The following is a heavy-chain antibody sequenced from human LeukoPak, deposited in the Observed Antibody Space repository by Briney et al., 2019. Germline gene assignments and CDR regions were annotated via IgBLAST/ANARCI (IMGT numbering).Heavy chain of an antibody. CDR2: ISGSGGST. Sequence: GGSLRLSCAASGFTFSSYAMSWVRQAPGKGLDWVSAISGSGGSTYYADSVKGRFTISRDNSKNTLYLQMNSLRAEDTAVYYCAKDAECYYDSSGYYCVFGVSKDAFDIWGQGTMVTVSS. J-gene: IGHJ3*02. D-gene: IGHD3-22*01. CDR3: AKDAECYYDSSGYYCVFGVSKDAFDI. V-gene: IGHV3-23*01. CDR1: GFTFSSYA.